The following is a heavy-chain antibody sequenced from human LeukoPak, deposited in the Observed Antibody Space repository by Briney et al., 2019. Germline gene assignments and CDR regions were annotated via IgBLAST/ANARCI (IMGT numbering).Heavy chain of an antibody. CDR3: AKGGEQVTWNFQN. Sequence: GGSLRLSCAASGFTFSDYYMTWIRQAPGKGLEWVSYITNSDNSMYYADSVKGRFTISRDNAKNSLYLQMNSLRAEDTAVYYCAKGGEQVTWNFQNWGQGTLVTVSS. V-gene: IGHV3-11*01. J-gene: IGHJ1*01. CDR1: GFTFSDYY. D-gene: IGHD1/OR15-1a*01. CDR2: ITNSDNSM.